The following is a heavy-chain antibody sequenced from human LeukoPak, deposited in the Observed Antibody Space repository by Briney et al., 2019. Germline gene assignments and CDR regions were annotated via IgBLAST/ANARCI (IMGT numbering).Heavy chain of an antibody. V-gene: IGHV3-21*01. CDR2: ISSSSSYK. D-gene: IGHD3-10*01. Sequence: GGSLRLSCAASGFTFSSYTMNWVRQAPGQGLEWVSSISSSSSYKYHADSVKGRFTISRDNAKNSLFLQMNSLRAEDTAVYYCARDTIWFGEFPYWGQGTLVTVSS. J-gene: IGHJ4*02. CDR1: GFTFSSYT. CDR3: ARDTIWFGEFPY.